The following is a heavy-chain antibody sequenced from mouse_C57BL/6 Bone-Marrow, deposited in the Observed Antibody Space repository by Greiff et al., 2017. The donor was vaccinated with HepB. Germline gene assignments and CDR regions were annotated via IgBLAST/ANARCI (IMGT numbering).Heavy chain of an antibody. CDR1: GFTFTNSY. D-gene: IGHD1-1*01. V-gene: IGHV14-3*01. J-gene: IGHJ3*01. Sequence: EVKLVESVAELVRPGASVKLSCTASGFTFTNSYMHWVKQRPEQGLEWIGRIDPANGNTKYAAKFQGKATMTADTSSNTAYLQLSSLTSEDTAIYYWALSSASSYWGQGTLVTVSA. CDR2: IDPANGNT. CDR3: ALSSASSY.